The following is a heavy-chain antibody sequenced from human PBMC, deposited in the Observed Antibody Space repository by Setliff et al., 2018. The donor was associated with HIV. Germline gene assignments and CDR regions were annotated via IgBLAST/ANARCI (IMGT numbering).Heavy chain of an antibody. J-gene: IGHJ4*02. D-gene: IGHD6-6*01. CDR3: ARVPSIAARPDGDY. V-gene: IGHV4-4*07. CDR1: GGSMTRNY. Sequence: PSETLSLTCSVSGGSMTRNYWSWIRQPAGKGLDWIGHMYTSGSTNYNPSLKSRVTILVDMSKNQFSLKLSSVTAADTAVYYCARVPSIAARPDGDYWGQGSLVTVSS. CDR2: MYTSGST.